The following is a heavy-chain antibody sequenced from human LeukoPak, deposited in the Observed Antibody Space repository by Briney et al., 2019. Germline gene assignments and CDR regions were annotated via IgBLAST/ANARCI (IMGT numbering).Heavy chain of an antibody. CDR1: GGSISSYY. Sequence: PSETLSLTCTVSGGSISSYYWSWIRQPAGKGLEWIGRIYTSGSTNYNPSLKSRVTMSVDTSKNQFSLQLNSVTPEDTAVYYCARVPDILTGYYYFDYWGQGTLVTVSS. V-gene: IGHV4-4*07. CDR2: IYTSGST. J-gene: IGHJ4*02. D-gene: IGHD3-9*01. CDR3: ARVPDILTGYYYFDY.